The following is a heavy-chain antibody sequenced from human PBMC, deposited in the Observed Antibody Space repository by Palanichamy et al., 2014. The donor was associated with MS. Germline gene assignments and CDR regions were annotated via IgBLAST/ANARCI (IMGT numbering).Heavy chain of an antibody. CDR3: AKGAVGFYDSTNFHNRLLDS. V-gene: IGHV3-23*01. D-gene: IGHD3-22*01. Sequence: DSVKGRFTISREDSKNTLYLQMNSLRAEDTAVYYCAKGAVGFYDSTNFHNRLLDSWGQGTLVTVSS. J-gene: IGHJ4*02.